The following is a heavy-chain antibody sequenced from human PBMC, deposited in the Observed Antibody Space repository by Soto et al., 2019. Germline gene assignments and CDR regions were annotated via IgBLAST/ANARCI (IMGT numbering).Heavy chain of an antibody. CDR1: GFSLTTDGVG. J-gene: IGHJ4*02. D-gene: IGHD4-4*01. V-gene: IGHV2-5*01. CDR3: AHRTTVTSGIN. Sequence: QITLKESGPTLVKPTQTLTLTCTFSGFSLTTDGVGVDWIRQPPGKALEWLGLIYWNDEKRYRPSLQSRLTITKDTCRNQVVLTMTNMDPVDTATYYCAHRTTVTSGINWGQGTLVTVSS. CDR2: IYWNDEK.